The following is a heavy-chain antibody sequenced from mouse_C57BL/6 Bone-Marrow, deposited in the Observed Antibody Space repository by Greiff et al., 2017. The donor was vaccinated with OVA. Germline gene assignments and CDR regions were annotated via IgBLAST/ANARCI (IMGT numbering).Heavy chain of an antibody. CDR3: TRKKRRYYGSSWYFDV. V-gene: IGHV1-15*01. J-gene: IGHJ1*03. CDR1: GYTFTDYE. CDR2: IDPETGGT. D-gene: IGHD1-1*01. Sequence: VQLVESGAELVRPGASVTLSCKASGYTFTDYEMHWVKQTPVHGLEWIGAIDPETGGTAYHQKFKGKAILTADKSSSTAYMELRSLTSEDSAVYYCTRKKRRYYGSSWYFDVWGTGTTVTVSS.